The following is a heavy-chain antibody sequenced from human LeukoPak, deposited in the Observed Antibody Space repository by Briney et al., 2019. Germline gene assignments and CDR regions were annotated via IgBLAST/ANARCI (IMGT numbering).Heavy chain of an antibody. CDR2: INHSGST. V-gene: IGHV4-34*01. Sequence: SETLSLTCAVYGGSFSGYYWSWIRQPPGKGLEWMGEINHSGSTNYNPSLMSRVTISVDTSKNQLSLKLSSVTATDTDVYYCERGYPGGYCSGGSCYGKQSRYYYYYMDVWGKGTTVTVSS. J-gene: IGHJ6*03. CDR1: GGSFSGYY. D-gene: IGHD2-15*01. CDR3: ERGYPGGYCSGGSCYGKQSRYYYYYMDV.